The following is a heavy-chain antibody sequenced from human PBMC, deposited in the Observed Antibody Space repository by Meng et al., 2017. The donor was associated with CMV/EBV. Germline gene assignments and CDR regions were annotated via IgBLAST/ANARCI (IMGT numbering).Heavy chain of an antibody. CDR3: ARGMMDDYGGIYDAFDI. CDR1: GGSFSGYY. Sequence: SETPSLTCAVYGGSFSGYYWSWIRQPPGKGLEWIGEINHSGSTNYNPSLKSRVTISVDTSKNQFSLKLSSVTAADTAVYYCARGMMDDYGGIYDAFDIWGQGTMVTVSS. J-gene: IGHJ3*02. CDR2: INHSGST. V-gene: IGHV4-34*01. D-gene: IGHD4/OR15-4a*01.